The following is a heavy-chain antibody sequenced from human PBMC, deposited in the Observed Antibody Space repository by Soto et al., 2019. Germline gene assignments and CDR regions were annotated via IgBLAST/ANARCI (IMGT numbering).Heavy chain of an antibody. J-gene: IGHJ4*02. V-gene: IGHV3-30*03. D-gene: IGHD3-3*02. CDR1: WFTFSSFG. CDR3: VRDGPRIYIYGYGDY. CDR2: VSHDGSNP. Sequence: PWGSLRPSCSAPWFTFSSFGITWVRQAPRVCLDWVEVVSHDGSNPNYSDSVKGRFTFSRDSSKDTMYLQMNSLRTEDTAVYYCVRDGPRIYIYGYGDYWGQGTLVTVSS.